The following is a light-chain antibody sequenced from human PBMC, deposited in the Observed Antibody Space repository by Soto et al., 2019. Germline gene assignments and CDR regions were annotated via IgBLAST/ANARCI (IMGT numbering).Light chain of an antibody. V-gene: IGKV1-5*01. J-gene: IGKJ1*01. CDR2: DAS. Sequence: DIQMTQSPSTLSASVGDRVNITCRASQSISSWLAWYQQKPGKAPKLLIYDASSLESGVPSRFSGSGSGTEFTLTISSLQPDDFATYYCHQYNSYSPWTFGQGTKVEIK. CDR1: QSISSW. CDR3: HQYNSYSPWT.